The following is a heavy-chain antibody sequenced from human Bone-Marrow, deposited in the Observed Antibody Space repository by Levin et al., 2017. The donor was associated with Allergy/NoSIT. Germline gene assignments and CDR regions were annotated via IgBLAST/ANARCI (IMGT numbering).Heavy chain of an antibody. CDR1: GFIFTNYG. Sequence: GGSLRLSCATSGFIFTNYGMHWVRQAPGKGLEWVAVVSYDGSNKFYADSVKGRFTVSRDNSKSTLDLQMDSLRSEDTAVYYWAILTSRYSGPGTSFGSWGQGTLVTVSS. V-gene: IGHV3-30*05. D-gene: IGHD3-9*01. J-gene: IGHJ5*02. CDR3: AILTSRYSGPGTSFGS. CDR2: VSYDGSNK.